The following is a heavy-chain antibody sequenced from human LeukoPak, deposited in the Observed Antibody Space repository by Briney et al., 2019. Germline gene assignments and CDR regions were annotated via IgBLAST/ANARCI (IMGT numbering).Heavy chain of an antibody. D-gene: IGHD6-13*01. CDR2: ISYDGSNK. V-gene: IGHV3-30*04. J-gene: IGHJ6*04. Sequence: PGGSLRLSCAASGFTFSSYAMHWVRQAPGKGPEWVAVISYDGSNKYYADSVKGRFTISRDNSKNTLYLQMNSLRAEDTAVYYCARGEYSSSANYYYYYGMDVWGKGTTVTVSS. CDR3: ARGEYSSSANYYYYYGMDV. CDR1: GFTFSSYA.